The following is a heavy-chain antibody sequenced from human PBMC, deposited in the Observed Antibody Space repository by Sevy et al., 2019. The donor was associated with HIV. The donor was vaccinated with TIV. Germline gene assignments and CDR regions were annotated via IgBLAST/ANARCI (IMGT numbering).Heavy chain of an antibody. D-gene: IGHD1-26*01. Sequence: SETLSLTCTVSGGSISSSSYYWGCIRQPPGKGLEWIGSMYYSGSTYYNPSLKSRVTISVDTFMNQFSLKLSSVTAADTAVYYCARHMDSGTYGHPGFDYWGKGTLVTVSS. CDR3: ARHMDSGTYGHPGFDY. V-gene: IGHV4-39*01. CDR1: GGSISSSSYY. J-gene: IGHJ4*02. CDR2: MYYSGST.